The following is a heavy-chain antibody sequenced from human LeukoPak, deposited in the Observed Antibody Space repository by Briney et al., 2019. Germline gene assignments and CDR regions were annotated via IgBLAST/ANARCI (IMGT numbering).Heavy chain of an antibody. CDR2: IYYSGST. CDR1: GGSISSYY. CDR3: ARHGPGDAFDI. V-gene: IGHV4-59*08. J-gene: IGHJ3*02. Sequence: SETLSLTCTVSGGSISSYYWSWIRQPPGKGLEWIVYIYYSGSTNYNPSLKSRATISVDTSKNQFSLKLSSVTAADTAVYYCARHGPGDAFDIWGQGTMVTVSS.